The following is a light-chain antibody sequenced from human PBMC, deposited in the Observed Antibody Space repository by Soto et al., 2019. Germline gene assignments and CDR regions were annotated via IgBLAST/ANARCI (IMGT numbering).Light chain of an antibody. Sequence: QSVLTQPASVSGSPGQSITISCTGTSSDVGGYNYVSWYQQYPGKAPKVMIYEVSNRPSGVSNRFSGSKSGNTASLTISGLQAEDEADYYCSSYTSGSTLVVFGGGTQLTVL. CDR1: SSDVGGYNY. V-gene: IGLV2-14*01. CDR2: EVS. J-gene: IGLJ2*01. CDR3: SSYTSGSTLVV.